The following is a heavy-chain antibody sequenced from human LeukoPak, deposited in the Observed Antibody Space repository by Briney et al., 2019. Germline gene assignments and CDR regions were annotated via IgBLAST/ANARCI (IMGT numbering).Heavy chain of an antibody. Sequence: GGSLRLSCVASGFSFSSYTMSWVRQAPGKGLEWVAKMKEDGSEIYYVDSVKGRFTICRDNAKNSLCLQISSLTVEDTAVYYCARGGARYLDSWGQGTLVTVSS. J-gene: IGHJ5*02. CDR1: GFSFSSYT. D-gene: IGHD3-9*01. CDR2: MKEDGSEI. V-gene: IGHV3-7*01. CDR3: ARGGARYLDS.